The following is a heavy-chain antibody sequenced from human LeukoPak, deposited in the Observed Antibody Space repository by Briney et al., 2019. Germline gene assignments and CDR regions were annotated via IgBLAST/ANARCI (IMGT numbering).Heavy chain of an antibody. V-gene: IGHV3-7*01. Sequence: GGSLRLSCAASGFTFSNYWMSWVRQAPGKGPEWVANIKQDGSEKYYVNSVKGRFTISRDNAKNSLYLQMNSLRAEDTAIYYCAREDDWNYEDYWGQGTLVTVSS. CDR1: GFTFSNYW. CDR2: IKQDGSEK. CDR3: AREDDWNYEDY. J-gene: IGHJ4*02. D-gene: IGHD1-7*01.